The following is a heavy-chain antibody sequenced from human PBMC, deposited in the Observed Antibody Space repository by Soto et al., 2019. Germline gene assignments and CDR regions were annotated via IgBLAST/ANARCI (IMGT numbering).Heavy chain of an antibody. D-gene: IGHD6-19*01. CDR2: INAGNGNT. CDR3: AREVNEQWLADDAFDI. V-gene: IGHV1-3*01. J-gene: IGHJ3*02. CDR1: GYTFTSYA. Sequence: QVQLVQSGAEVKKPGASVKVSCKASGYTFTSYAMHWVRQAPGQRLEWMGWINAGNGNTKYSQKFQGRVTITRDTSASTAYMELSSLRSEDTAVYYCAREVNEQWLADDAFDIWGQGTMVTVSS.